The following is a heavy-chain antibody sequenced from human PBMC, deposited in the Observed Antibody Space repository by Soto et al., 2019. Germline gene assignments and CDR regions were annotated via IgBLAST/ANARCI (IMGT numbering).Heavy chain of an antibody. V-gene: IGHV4-59*01. CDR1: GGSISSYY. CDR3: ARLGCSGGSCHDHFDY. Sequence: SETLSLTCTVSGGSISSYYWSWIRQPPGKGLEWIGYIYYSGSTNYNPSLKSRVTISVDTSKNQFSLKLSSVTAADTAVFYCARLGCSGGSCHDHFDYWGQGTLVTVSS. CDR2: IYYSGST. J-gene: IGHJ4*02. D-gene: IGHD2-15*01.